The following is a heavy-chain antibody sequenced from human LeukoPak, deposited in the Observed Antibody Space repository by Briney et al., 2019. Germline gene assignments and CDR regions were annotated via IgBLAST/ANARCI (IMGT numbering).Heavy chain of an antibody. Sequence: PGGSLRLSCAASGFTFSSYDMHWVRQATGKGLEWVSAIGTAGDTYYPGSVKGRFTISRENAKNSLYLQMNSLRAGDTAVYYCARTGGYDGDYYFDYWGQGTLATVSS. CDR1: GFTFSSYD. CDR2: IGTAGDT. J-gene: IGHJ4*02. CDR3: ARTGGYDGDYYFDY. D-gene: IGHD7-27*01. V-gene: IGHV3-13*01.